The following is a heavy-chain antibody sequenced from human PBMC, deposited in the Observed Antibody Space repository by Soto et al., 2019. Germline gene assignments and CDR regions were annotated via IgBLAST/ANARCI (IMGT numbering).Heavy chain of an antibody. CDR3: ARSRIGGYSYGAGRINFDY. D-gene: IGHD5-18*01. V-gene: IGHV4-31*03. J-gene: IGHJ4*02. CDR2: IYYSGST. Sequence: SETLSLTCTVSGGSISSGGYYWSWIRQHPGKGLEWIGYIYYSGSTYYNPSLKSRVTISVDTSKNQFSLKLSSVTAADTAVYYCARSRIGGYSYGAGRINFDYWGQGTPVTVSS. CDR1: GGSISSGGYY.